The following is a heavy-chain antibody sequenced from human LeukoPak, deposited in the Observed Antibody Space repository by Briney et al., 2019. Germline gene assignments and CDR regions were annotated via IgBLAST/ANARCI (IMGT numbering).Heavy chain of an antibody. CDR1: GGSISSSSYY. D-gene: IGHD6-13*01. CDR2: IYYSGST. J-gene: IGHJ5*02. CDR3: ARYSGLWGGSWYLPNWFDP. Sequence: PSETLSLTCTVSGGSISSSSYYWGWICQPPGKGLEWVGSIYYSGSTYYNPSLKSRVTISVDTSKNQFSLKLNSVTAADTAVYYCARYSGLWGGSWYLPNWFDPWGQGTLVTVSS. V-gene: IGHV4-39*07.